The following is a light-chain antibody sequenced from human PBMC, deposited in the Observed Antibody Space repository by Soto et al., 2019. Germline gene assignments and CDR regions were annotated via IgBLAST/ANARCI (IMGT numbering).Light chain of an antibody. J-gene: IGKJ3*01. CDR2: DAF. CDR1: QSVGSY. V-gene: IGKV3-20*01. Sequence: EIVLTQSPATLSLSPGERATLSCRASQSVGSYLAWYQQKPGQAPRLLIYDAFNRASGIPDRFSGSGSGTDFTLTISRLDPEDFAVYYCQQYGRSSLTFGPGTKVDIK. CDR3: QQYGRSSLT.